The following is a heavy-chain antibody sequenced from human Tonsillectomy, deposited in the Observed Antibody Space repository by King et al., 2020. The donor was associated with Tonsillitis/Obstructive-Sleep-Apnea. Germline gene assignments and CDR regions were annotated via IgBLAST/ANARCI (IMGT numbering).Heavy chain of an antibody. Sequence: VQLVEAGGGLIQPGGSLRLSCAASGFTVSSNYMSWVRQAPGRGLEGVSVIYSGGSTCYADSVKGRLTISRDNSKNTLYLQMNSLRAEDTAVYYCARVRAGSWPDAFDIWGQGTMVTVSS. J-gene: IGHJ3*02. CDR1: GFTVSSNY. D-gene: IGHD1-26*01. CDR3: ARVRAGSWPDAFDI. V-gene: IGHV3-53*01. CDR2: IYSGGST.